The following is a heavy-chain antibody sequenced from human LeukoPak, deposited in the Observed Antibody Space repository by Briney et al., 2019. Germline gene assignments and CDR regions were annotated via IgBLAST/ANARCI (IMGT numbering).Heavy chain of an antibody. V-gene: IGHV1-69*04. D-gene: IGHD3-10*01. CDR2: IIPMVDIV. CDR1: GDTFGNYA. J-gene: IGHJ4*02. CDR3: ASNMVRGLIPH. Sequence: ASVKVSCKASGDTFGNYAINWVRQAPGQGLEWMGKIIPMVDIVNTAQQFQGRVTITADKSTTTAYMELGGLKSEDTAVYYCASNMVRGLIPHWGQGTLVTVSS.